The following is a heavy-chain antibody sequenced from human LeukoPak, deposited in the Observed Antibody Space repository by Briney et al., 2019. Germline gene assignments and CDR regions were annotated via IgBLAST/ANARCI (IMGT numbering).Heavy chain of an antibody. CDR2: IIPIFGIA. D-gene: IGHD2-8*01. J-gene: IGHJ1*01. V-gene: IGHV1-69*04. CDR1: GGTFSSYA. CDR3: ATALYCTNGVCYTTLREAEYFQH. Sequence: ASVKVSCKASGGTFSSYAISWVRQAPGQGLEWMGRIIPIFGIANYAQKFQGRITITADKSTSTAYVELSSLRSEDTAVYYCATALYCTNGVCYTTLREAEYFQHWGQGTLVTVSS.